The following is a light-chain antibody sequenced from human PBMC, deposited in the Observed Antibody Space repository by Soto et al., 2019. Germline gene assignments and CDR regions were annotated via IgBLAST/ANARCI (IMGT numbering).Light chain of an antibody. CDR1: QSISSQ. Sequence: EIVLTQSPATLSLSPGERATLSCRASQSISSQLAWDQQKPGQAPRLLSHDASNRATGIPARFSGSGSSTDFNMTISSLEPEDFAVYFCQQRSNWPLSFGGGTKEEIK. J-gene: IGKJ4*01. CDR3: QQRSNWPLS. V-gene: IGKV3-11*01. CDR2: DAS.